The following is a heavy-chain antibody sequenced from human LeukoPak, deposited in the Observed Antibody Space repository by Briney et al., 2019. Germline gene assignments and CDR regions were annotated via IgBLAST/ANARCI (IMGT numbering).Heavy chain of an antibody. V-gene: IGHV3-30*03. CDR1: GITFSRYG. D-gene: IGHD4-17*01. J-gene: IGHJ6*03. Sequence: PGGSLRRSCAASGITFSRYGMHWVRQAPGKGLEWVAVISYDGSDKYYADSVKGRFTISRDNSKNRLYLQMNSLGGEDTAVYYCATDLNGAGYMDVWGKGTTVTVSS. CDR3: ATDLNGAGYMDV. CDR2: ISYDGSDK.